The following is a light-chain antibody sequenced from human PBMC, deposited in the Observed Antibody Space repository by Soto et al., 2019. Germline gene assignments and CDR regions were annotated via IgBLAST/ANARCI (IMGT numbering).Light chain of an antibody. Sequence: DIQMTQSPSSLSASVGDRVTIPCRTSQTISIYLNWYQQKPGKAPRLLIYAASSLQSGVPSRFSGSGSGANFTLTISSLQPEDSATYICQQSHVTPRTFGLGTKVDIK. CDR3: QQSHVTPRT. V-gene: IGKV1-39*01. CDR1: QTISIY. J-gene: IGKJ1*01. CDR2: AAS.